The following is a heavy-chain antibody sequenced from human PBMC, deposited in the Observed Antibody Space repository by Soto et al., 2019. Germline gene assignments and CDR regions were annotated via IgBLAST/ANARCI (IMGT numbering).Heavy chain of an antibody. CDR2: IYWNDDK. D-gene: IGHD3-22*01. CDR1: GFSLSTSGVG. V-gene: IGHV2-5*01. CDR3: AHRHEETYYDSSGYHIYNWFDP. Sequence: SGPTLVKPTPTLTLTCTFSGFSLSTSGVGVGWIRQPPGKALEWLALIYWNDDKRYSPSLKSRLTITKDTSKNQVVLTMTNMDPVDTATYYCAHRHEETYYDSSGYHIYNWFDPWGQGTLVTVSS. J-gene: IGHJ5*02.